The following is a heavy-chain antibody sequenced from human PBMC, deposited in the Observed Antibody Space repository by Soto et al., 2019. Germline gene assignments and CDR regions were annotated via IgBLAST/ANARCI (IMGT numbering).Heavy chain of an antibody. Sequence: EVQLVESGGGLVQPGGSLRLSCVASGFTVRSKYMSWVRQAPGKGLGWVSVLYSGGSTYYADSVRDRFTICTDKSRNTLYLQLCSLRVDDEAITYCAIAPRGEGLHDFDERGRGTLVTVSS. V-gene: IGHV3-66*01. D-gene: IGHD3-3*01. CDR3: AIAPRGEGLHDFDE. CDR1: GFTVRSKY. J-gene: IGHJ4*01. CDR2: LYSGGST.